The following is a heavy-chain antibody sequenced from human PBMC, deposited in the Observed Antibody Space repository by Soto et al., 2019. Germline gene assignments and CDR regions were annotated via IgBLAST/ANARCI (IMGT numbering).Heavy chain of an antibody. J-gene: IGHJ6*02. V-gene: IGHV1-69*13. CDR3: AREDCSGGSCYSIAYYYYGMDV. CDR2: IIPIFGTA. Sequence: SVKVSCKASGGTFSSYAISWVRQAPGQGLEWMGGIIPIFGTANYAQKFQGRVTITADESTSTAYMELSSLRSEDTAVYYCAREDCSGGSCYSIAYYYYGMDVWGQGTTVTVS. CDR1: GGTFSSYA. D-gene: IGHD2-15*01.